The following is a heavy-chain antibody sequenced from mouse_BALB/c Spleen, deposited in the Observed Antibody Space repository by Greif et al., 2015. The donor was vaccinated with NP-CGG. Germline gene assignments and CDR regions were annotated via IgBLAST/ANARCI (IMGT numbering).Heavy chain of an antibody. CDR2: IAPGSGST. Sequence: DLVKPGASVKLSCKASGYTFTSFWINWIKQRPGQGLEWIGRIAPGSGSTYYNEMFKGKATLTVDTSSSTAYIQLSSLSSEDSAVYFCARSGSNWDGFAYWGQGTLVTVSA. V-gene: IGHV1S41*01. J-gene: IGHJ3*01. CDR3: ARSGSNWDGFAY. D-gene: IGHD4-1*01. CDR1: GYTFTSFW.